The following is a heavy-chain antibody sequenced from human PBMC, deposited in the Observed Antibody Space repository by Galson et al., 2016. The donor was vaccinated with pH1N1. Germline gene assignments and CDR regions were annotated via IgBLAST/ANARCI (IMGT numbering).Heavy chain of an antibody. CDR2: ISWNSGSI. CDR3: AKDSGHFYNWFDP. V-gene: IGHV3-9*01. D-gene: IGHD2/OR15-2a*01. Sequence: SLRLSCAASGFTFDDYAMHWVRQAPGKVLEWVSGISWNSGSIGYADSVKGRFTISRDNAKNSLYLQMNSLRAEDTALYYCAKDSGHFYNWFDPWGQGALVTVSS. CDR1: GFTFDDYA. J-gene: IGHJ5*02.